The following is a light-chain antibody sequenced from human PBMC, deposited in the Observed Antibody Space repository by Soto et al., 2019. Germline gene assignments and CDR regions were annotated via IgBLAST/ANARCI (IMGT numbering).Light chain of an antibody. CDR2: EVI. CDR1: SSDVGGYDY. Sequence: QSVLTQSASVSGSPGQSITIPCTGTSSDVGGYDYVSWYQQRPGKVPKLIIYEVIKRPSGVSHRFSGSKSGNTASLTIFGLQTEDEADYYCSSYTTSSALVFGGGTKVTVL. J-gene: IGLJ2*01. V-gene: IGLV2-14*01. CDR3: SSYTTSSALV.